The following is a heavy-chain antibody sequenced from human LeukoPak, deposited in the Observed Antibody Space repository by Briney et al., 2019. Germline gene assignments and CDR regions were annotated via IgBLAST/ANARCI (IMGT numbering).Heavy chain of an antibody. Sequence: PSETLSLTCTVSDYSITSNYYWGWIRQPPGKGLEWIGSIHHSGSTYYNPSLKSRVTISVDTSKNQFSLKLSSVSAADTAVYYCARMAAGIAVAGIFDYWGQGTLVTVSS. CDR3: ARMAAGIAVAGIFDY. J-gene: IGHJ4*02. V-gene: IGHV4-38-2*02. CDR2: IHHSGST. D-gene: IGHD6-19*01. CDR1: DYSITSNYY.